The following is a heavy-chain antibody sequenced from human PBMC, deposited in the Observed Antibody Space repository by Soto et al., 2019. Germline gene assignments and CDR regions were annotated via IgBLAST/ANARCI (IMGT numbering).Heavy chain of an antibody. D-gene: IGHD6-6*01. J-gene: IGHJ4*02. CDR2: IYWDDDK. CDR1: GFSLSTSGVG. CDR3: AHSRPPRLLDY. V-gene: IGHV2-5*02. Sequence: QITLKESGPTLVKPTQTLTLTCTFSGFSLSTSGVGVGWISQPPGKDLEWLALIYWDDDKRYSSSLNSRLTITKDTSKNHVVLTMTNMDPVDTATYDCAHSRPPRLLDYWGQGTLVTVSS.